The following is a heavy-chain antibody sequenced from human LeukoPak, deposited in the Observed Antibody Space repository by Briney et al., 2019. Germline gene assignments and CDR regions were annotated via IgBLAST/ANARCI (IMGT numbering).Heavy chain of an antibody. D-gene: IGHD6-19*01. Sequence: GASVKVSCKASGYTFTGYYMHWVRQGPGQGLEWMGWINPNSGGTNYAQKFQGRVTMTRDTSIGTAYMELSRLRSDDTAVYYCARGRSGWTEDAFDIWGQGTMVTVSS. CDR2: INPNSGGT. J-gene: IGHJ3*02. CDR1: GYTFTGYY. V-gene: IGHV1-2*02. CDR3: ARGRSGWTEDAFDI.